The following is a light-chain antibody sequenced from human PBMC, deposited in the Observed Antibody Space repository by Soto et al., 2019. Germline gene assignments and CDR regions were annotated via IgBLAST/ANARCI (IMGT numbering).Light chain of an antibody. CDR3: SAWDDSLNGPV. CDR2: GND. J-gene: IGLJ2*01. Sequence: QSVLPQPPSASGTPGQRVTISCSGSSSNLGGHSVNWYQQLPGTAPKLLIYGNDQRPSGVPDRFSGSKSGTSASLAISGLQSEDEAVYYCSAWDDSLNGPVFGGGTKLTVI. CDR1: SSNLGGHS. V-gene: IGLV1-44*01.